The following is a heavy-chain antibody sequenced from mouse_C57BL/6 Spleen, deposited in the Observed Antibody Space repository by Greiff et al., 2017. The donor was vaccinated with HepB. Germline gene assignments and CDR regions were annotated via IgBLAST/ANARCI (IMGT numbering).Heavy chain of an antibody. CDR2: INPNNGGT. CDR1: GYTFTDYN. D-gene: IGHD1-2*01. V-gene: IGHV1-22*01. Sequence: EVQLQQSGPELVKPGTSMKMSCKASGYTFTDYNMHWVKQSHGKSLEWIGYINPNNGGTSYNQKFKDKATLTVNKSSSTAYMELRSLTSEDSAVYYCAREHYYGWYFDVWGTGTTVTVSS. J-gene: IGHJ1*03. CDR3: AREHYYGWYFDV.